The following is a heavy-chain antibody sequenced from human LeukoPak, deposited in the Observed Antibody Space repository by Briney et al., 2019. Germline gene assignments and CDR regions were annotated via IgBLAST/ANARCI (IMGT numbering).Heavy chain of an antibody. CDR3: ARSVVVPAAIGWFDP. J-gene: IGHJ5*02. CDR1: GYSFTSYW. Sequence: GESLKISCKGSGYSFTSYWIGWVRQMPGKGLEWMGTIYPGDSDTRYSPSFQGQVTISADKSISTAYLQWSSLKASDTAMYYCARSVVVPAAIGWFDPWGQGTLVTVSS. CDR2: IYPGDSDT. D-gene: IGHD2-2*01. V-gene: IGHV5-51*01.